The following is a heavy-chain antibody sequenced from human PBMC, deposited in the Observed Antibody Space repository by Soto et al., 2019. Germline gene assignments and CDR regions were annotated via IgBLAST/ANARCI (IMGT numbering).Heavy chain of an antibody. Sequence: SETLSLTCAVYGGSFSGYYWSWIRQPPGKGLEWIGEINHSGSTNYNPSLKSRVTISVDTSKNQFSLKLSSVTAADTAVYYCAGSRGWDGYYYYRLAVWAQRTTVTVSS. D-gene: IGHD6-19*01. CDR3: AGSRGWDGYYYYRLAV. CDR1: GGSFSGYY. CDR2: INHSGST. J-gene: IGHJ6*02. V-gene: IGHV4-34*01.